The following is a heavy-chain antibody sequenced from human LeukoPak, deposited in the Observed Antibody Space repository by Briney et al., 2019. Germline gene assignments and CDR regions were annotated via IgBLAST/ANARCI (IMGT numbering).Heavy chain of an antibody. Sequence: SETLSLTCTVSGGSISSSSYYWGWIRQPPGKGLEWIGSIYYSGSTYYNPSLKSRVTISVDTSKNQFSLKLSSVTAADTAVYYCATQLYSSSWGYWFDPGGQGTLVTVSS. D-gene: IGHD6-6*01. J-gene: IGHJ5*02. CDR1: GGSISSSSYY. CDR3: ATQLYSSSWGYWFDP. V-gene: IGHV4-39*01. CDR2: IYYSGST.